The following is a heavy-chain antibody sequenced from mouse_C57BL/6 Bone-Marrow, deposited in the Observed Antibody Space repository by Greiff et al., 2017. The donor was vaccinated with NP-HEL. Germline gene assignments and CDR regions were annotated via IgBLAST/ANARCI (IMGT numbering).Heavy chain of an antibody. Sequence: EVKLMESGGGLVQPGGSLKLSCAASGFTFSDYYMYWVRQTPEKRLEWVAYLSNGGGSTYYPDTVKGRFTISRDNAKNTLYLQMSRLKSEDTAMYYCARHRIYYYGSSYFDWYFDVWGTGTTVTVSS. CDR1: GFTFSDYY. CDR3: ARHRIYYYGSSYFDWYFDV. CDR2: LSNGGGST. V-gene: IGHV5-12*01. D-gene: IGHD1-1*01. J-gene: IGHJ1*03.